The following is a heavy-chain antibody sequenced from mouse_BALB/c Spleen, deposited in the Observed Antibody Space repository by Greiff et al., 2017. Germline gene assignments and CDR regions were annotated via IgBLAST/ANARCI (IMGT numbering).Heavy chain of an antibody. Sequence: QVQLQQPGAELVMPGASVKMSCKASGYTFTDYWMHWVKQRPGQGLEWIGAIDTSDSYTSYNQKFKGKATLTVDESSSTAYMQLSSLTSEDSAVYYCARQCQGDYFDYWGQGTTLTVSS. CDR1: GYTFTDYW. CDR3: ARQCQGDYFDY. V-gene: IGHV1-69*01. CDR2: IDTSDSYT. D-gene: IGHD6-1*01. J-gene: IGHJ2*01.